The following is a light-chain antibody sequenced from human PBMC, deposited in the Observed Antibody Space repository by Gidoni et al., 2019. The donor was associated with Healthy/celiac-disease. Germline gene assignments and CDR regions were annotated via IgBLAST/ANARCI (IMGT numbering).Light chain of an antibody. CDR3: YSTDSSGNHYV. J-gene: IGLJ1*01. CDR2: EDS. CDR1: ALPKKY. Sequence: SYELTQPPSVSVPPGQTARITCSGDALPKKYAYWYLQKSGQAPVLVIYEDSKRPSGIPERFSGSSSGTMATLTISGAQVEDEADYYCYSTDSSGNHYVFGTGTKVTVL. V-gene: IGLV3-10*01.